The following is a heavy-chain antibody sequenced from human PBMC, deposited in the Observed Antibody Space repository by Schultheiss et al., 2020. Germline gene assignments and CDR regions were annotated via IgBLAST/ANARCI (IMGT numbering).Heavy chain of an antibody. D-gene: IGHD2-21*01. V-gene: IGHV1-18*04. CDR3: ARVLWWAAYHDY. Sequence: ASVKVSCKTSGYSFTSYGISWVRQAPGQGLEWMGWISTYNGNTNYAQNLQGRATMTTDTSTSTAYMELRSLRSDDTAVYYCARVLWWAAYHDYWGQGTLVTVSS. CDR2: ISTYNGNT. CDR1: GYSFTSYG. J-gene: IGHJ4*02.